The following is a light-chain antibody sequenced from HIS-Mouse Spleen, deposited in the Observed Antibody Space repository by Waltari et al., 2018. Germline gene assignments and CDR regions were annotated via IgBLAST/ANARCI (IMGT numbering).Light chain of an antibody. Sequence: QSALTQPRSVSGSPGQSVTISCTGTSSCVGGYNYVSWYQQHPGNAPKLMFYDLSKRPSGVPDRFFGSKSGNPASLTISVLQAEDEADYYCCSYAGSYTWVFGGGTKLTVL. V-gene: IGLV2-11*01. CDR2: DLS. J-gene: IGLJ3*02. CDR3: CSYAGSYTWV. CDR1: SSCVGGYNY.